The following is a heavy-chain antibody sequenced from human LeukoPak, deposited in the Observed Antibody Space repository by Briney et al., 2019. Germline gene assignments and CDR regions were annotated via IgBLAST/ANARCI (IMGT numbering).Heavy chain of an antibody. J-gene: IGHJ5*02. Sequence: SETLSLTCAVYGGSFSGYYWSWIRQPPGKGLEWIGEINHSGSTNYNPSLKSRVTISVDTSKNQFSLKLSSVTAADMAVYYCARRVTMIVGVNWFDPWSQGTLVTVSS. V-gene: IGHV4-34*01. CDR3: ARRVTMIVGVNWFDP. CDR1: GGSFSGYY. D-gene: IGHD3-22*01. CDR2: INHSGST.